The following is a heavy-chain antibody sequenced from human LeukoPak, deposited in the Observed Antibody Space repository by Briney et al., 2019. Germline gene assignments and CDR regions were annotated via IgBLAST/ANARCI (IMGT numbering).Heavy chain of an antibody. CDR3: ARDRAPFDP. Sequence: SETLSLTCTVSGGSISSYYWSWIRQPPGKGLEWIGYNYYSGSTNYNPSLKSRVTISVDTSKNQFSLKLSSVTAADTAVYYCARDRAPFDPWGQGTLVTVSS. CDR2: NYYSGST. V-gene: IGHV4-59*01. CDR1: GGSISSYY. J-gene: IGHJ5*02.